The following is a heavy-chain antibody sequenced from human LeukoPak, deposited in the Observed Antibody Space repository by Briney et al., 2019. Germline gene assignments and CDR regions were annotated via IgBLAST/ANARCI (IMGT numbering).Heavy chain of an antibody. J-gene: IGHJ4*02. CDR3: ARRRTGSGWHLDY. CDR1: GYRFTSYW. V-gene: IGHV5-51*01. CDR2: IYPGDSDT. D-gene: IGHD6-19*01. Sequence: GESLKISCKGSGYRFTSYWIGWVRQLPGKGLEWMGRIYPGDSDTRYSPSFQGQVTISADKSLSTAYLQWSSLKASDTAMYYCARRRTGSGWHLDYWGQGTLVTVSS.